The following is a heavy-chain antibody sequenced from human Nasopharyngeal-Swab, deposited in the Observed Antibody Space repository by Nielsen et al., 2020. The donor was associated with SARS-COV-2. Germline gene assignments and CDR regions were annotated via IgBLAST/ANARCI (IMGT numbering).Heavy chain of an antibody. D-gene: IGHD2-21*02. CDR2: ISSSGSTI. V-gene: IGHV3-48*03. CDR3: GLCGGDCNLWDFDY. CDR1: GFTFSSYE. J-gene: IGHJ4*02. Sequence: GGSLRLSCAASGFTFSSYEMNWVRQAPGKGLEWVSYISSSGSTIYYADSVKGRFTISRDNAKNSLYLQMNSLRAEDTAVYYCGLCGGDCNLWDFDYWGQGTLVTVSS.